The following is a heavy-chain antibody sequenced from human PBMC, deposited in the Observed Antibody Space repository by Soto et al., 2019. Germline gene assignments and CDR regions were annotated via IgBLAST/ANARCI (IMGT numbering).Heavy chain of an antibody. CDR1: GFTFSTSG. V-gene: IGHV3-23*01. J-gene: IGHJ3*02. D-gene: IGHD4-17*01. Sequence: EVQLLESGGGLVQPGGSRRLYCAASGFTFSTSGMSWVRQAPGKGLEWVSSISGSGDYTNYADSVKVRFTISRDNSKNTLYLQINSLTAEDTAVYYCANHGGFDIRGQGTMVAVSS. CDR3: ANHGGFDI. CDR2: ISGSGDYT.